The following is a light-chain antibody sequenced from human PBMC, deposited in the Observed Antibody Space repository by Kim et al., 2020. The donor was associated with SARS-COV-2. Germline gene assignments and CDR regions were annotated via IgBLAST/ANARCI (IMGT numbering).Light chain of an antibody. J-gene: IGKJ4*01. CDR1: QSVSSS. CDR3: QQYYSWPPLT. Sequence: STGEGATLSCRASQSVSSSLAWYQQKPGQAPRLLIHGASTRATGIPARFSATGSGTEFTLTISSLQSEDFATYYCQQYYSWPPLTFGGGTKVEIK. CDR2: GAS. V-gene: IGKV3-15*01.